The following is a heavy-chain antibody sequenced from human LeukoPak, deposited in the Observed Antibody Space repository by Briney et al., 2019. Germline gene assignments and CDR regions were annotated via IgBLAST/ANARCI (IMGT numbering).Heavy chain of an antibody. J-gene: IGHJ4*02. D-gene: IGHD5-18*01. CDR3: ARAGPDTAMVPPFDY. CDR2: IYYSGTT. Sequence: SETLSLTCTVSGGSISSSDYYWGWIRQPPGKGLEWIASIYYSGTTHYNPSHQSRVTMSVDTSKNQFSLKLSSVTAADTAVYYCARAGPDTAMVPPFDYWGQGTLVTVSS. V-gene: IGHV4-39*07. CDR1: GGSISSSDYY.